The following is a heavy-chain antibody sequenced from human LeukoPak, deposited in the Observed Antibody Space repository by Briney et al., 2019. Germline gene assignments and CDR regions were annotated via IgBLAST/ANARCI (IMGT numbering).Heavy chain of an antibody. CDR3: ARCQCPSTTCPSGLQCGALDF. CDR2: INSDGSSS. Sequence: GGSLRLSCAASGFTFSSYWMHWVRQGPGKGLVWVSHINSDGSSSSYADYVKGRFTISRDNAKNTLYLQMKSLRAEDSAVYFCARCQCPSTTCPSGLQCGALDFWGHGTMVTVSS. V-gene: IGHV3-74*01. D-gene: IGHD2/OR15-2a*01. CDR1: GFTFSSYW. J-gene: IGHJ3*01.